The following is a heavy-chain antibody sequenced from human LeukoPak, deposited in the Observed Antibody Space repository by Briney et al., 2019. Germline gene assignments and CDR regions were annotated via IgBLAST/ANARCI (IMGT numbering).Heavy chain of an antibody. J-gene: IGHJ4*02. Sequence: GSLRLSCVASGITFSNYAVSWVRQAPEKGLDWVSVISGSAHKIRYADSVKGRFTISRDNSENIVYLQVNNLRAEDTAVYYCAGRVTGYSSGYVYWGQGTLVTVSS. D-gene: IGHD5-18*01. CDR1: GITFSNYA. CDR2: ISGSAHKI. V-gene: IGHV3-23*01. CDR3: AGRVTGYSSGYVY.